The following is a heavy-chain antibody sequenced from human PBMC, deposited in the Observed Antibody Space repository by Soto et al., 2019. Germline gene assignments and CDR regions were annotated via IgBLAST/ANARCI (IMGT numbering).Heavy chain of an antibody. D-gene: IGHD4-17*01. J-gene: IGHJ4*02. Sequence: QVQLVQSGAEVKKPGASVKVSCKASGYTFTGYYMHWVRQAPGQGLEWMGWINPNSGGTNYAQKFQGWVTMTRDTSTGTAYMELSRLRSDDTAVYYRARATTVTTDFDYWGQGTLVTVSS. CDR1: GYTFTGYY. CDR3: ARATTVTTDFDY. CDR2: INPNSGGT. V-gene: IGHV1-2*04.